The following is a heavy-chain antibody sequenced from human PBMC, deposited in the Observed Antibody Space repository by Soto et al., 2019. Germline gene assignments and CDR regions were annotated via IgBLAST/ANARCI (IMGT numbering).Heavy chain of an antibody. CDR1: GGTFSSYA. Sequence: QVQLVQSGAEVKKPGSSVKVSCKASGGTFSSYAISWVRQAPGQGLEWMGGIIPIFGTANYAQKFQGRVTIATDESTSTADMGLSSLRSEDTAVYDCARDSGYCTNGVGYGSYWGQGSLVTVSS. J-gene: IGHJ4*02. V-gene: IGHV1-69*05. CDR3: ARDSGYCTNGVGYGSY. D-gene: IGHD2-8*01. CDR2: IIPIFGTA.